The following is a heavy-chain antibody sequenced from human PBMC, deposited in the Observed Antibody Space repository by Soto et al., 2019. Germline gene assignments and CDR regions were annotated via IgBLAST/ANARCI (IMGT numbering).Heavy chain of an antibody. J-gene: IGHJ4*02. V-gene: IGHV1-69*13. CDR3: ARVGPGLSPGEWYFDY. Sequence: SVKVSCKASGGTFSSYAISWVRQAPGQGLEWMGGIIPIFGTANYAQKFQGRVTITADESTSTAYMELSSLRSEDTAVYYCARVGPGLSPGEWYFDYWGQGTLVTVSS. CDR2: IIPIFGTA. CDR1: GGTFSSYA. D-gene: IGHD3-10*01.